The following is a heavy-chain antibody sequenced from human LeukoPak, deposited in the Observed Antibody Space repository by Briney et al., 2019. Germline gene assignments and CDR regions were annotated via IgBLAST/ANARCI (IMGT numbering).Heavy chain of an antibody. Sequence: GGSLRLSCAASGFTFTSHWMSWVRQAPGKGLEWVANIKQDGSEKYYVDSVKGRFIISRDNAKKSLYLQMNSPRGEDTAIYYCAREVAAAVVTHFDFWGQGTLVTVSS. CDR3: AREVAAAVVTHFDF. V-gene: IGHV3-7*04. D-gene: IGHD5-18*01. CDR2: IKQDGSEK. J-gene: IGHJ4*02. CDR1: GFTFTSHW.